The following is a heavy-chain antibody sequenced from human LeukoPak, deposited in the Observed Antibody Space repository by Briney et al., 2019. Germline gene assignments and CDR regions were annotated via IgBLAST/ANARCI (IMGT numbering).Heavy chain of an antibody. Sequence: GGSLRLPCAASGFTFSSYAMSRVRQAPGKGLEWVSAISGSGGSTYYADSVKGRFTISRDNSKNTLYLQMNSLRAGDTAVYYCARALSMDGMNVWGQGTTVTVSS. CDR2: ISGSGGST. J-gene: IGHJ6*02. D-gene: IGHD2-21*01. V-gene: IGHV3-23*01. CDR1: GFTFSSYA. CDR3: ARALSMDGMNV.